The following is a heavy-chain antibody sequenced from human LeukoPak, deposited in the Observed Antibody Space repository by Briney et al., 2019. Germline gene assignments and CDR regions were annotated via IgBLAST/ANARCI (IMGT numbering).Heavy chain of an antibody. CDR3: ARVGIAIYYYYYYYMDV. J-gene: IGHJ6*03. CDR2: IKQDGSEK. Sequence: PGGSLRLSCAASGFTFNDYWMTWVRQAPGKGLEWVANIKQDGSEKYYVDSVKGRFTISRDNAKNSLYLQMNSLRAEDTAVYYCARVGIAIYYYYYYYMDVWGKGTTVTVSS. CDR1: GFTFNDYW. D-gene: IGHD6-13*01. V-gene: IGHV3-7*01.